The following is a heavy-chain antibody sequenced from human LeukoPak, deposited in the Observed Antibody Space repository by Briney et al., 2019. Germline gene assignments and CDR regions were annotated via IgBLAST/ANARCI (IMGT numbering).Heavy chain of an antibody. D-gene: IGHD6-19*01. Sequence: GASVKVSSKASGYTFTVYYMHWVRQAPGQGLEWMGWINPNSGGTNYAQKFQGRVTMTRDTSISTAYMELSRLRSADTAVYYCARGLVPALAFDIWGQGTMVTVSS. V-gene: IGHV1-2*02. CDR1: GYTFTVYY. J-gene: IGHJ3*02. CDR3: ARGLVPALAFDI. CDR2: INPNSGGT.